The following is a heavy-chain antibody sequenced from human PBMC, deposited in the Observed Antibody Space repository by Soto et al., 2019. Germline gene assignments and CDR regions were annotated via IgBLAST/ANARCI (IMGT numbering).Heavy chain of an antibody. CDR1: GYTFTSYY. V-gene: IGHV1-46*01. D-gene: IGHD6-19*01. CDR2: INPSGGST. CDR3: ARDHFYRSGWYHGMDV. Sequence: ASVKVSCKASGYTFTSYYMHWVRQAPGQGLEWMGIINPSGGSTSYAQKFQGRVTMTRDTSTSTVYMELSSLRSEDTAVYYCARDHFYRSGWYHGMDVWGQGTKVTVSS. J-gene: IGHJ6*02.